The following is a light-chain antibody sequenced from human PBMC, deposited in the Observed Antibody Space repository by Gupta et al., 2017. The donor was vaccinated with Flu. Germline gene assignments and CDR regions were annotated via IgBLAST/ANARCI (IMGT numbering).Light chain of an antibody. CDR1: QSVSNSW. CDR3: QKYGSSSRT. CDR2: GAS. V-gene: IGKV3-20*01. J-gene: IGKJ1*01. Sequence: VLTQSPGTLSLSPGERATLSCRASQSVSNSWLAWHQQKPGQAPRLLIYGASSRATGISDRFSGSGSGTDFTLTISRLEREDFAVYYCQKYGSSSRTFGQGTKVDIK.